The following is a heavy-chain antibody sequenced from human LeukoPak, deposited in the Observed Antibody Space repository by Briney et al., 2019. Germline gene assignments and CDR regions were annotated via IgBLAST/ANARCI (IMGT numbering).Heavy chain of an antibody. D-gene: IGHD5-24*01. Sequence: SETLSPTCAVYGGSFIGYYWGWIRQPPGKGLEWIGEINHSGSTNYNPSLKSRVTISVDTSKNQFSLKLSSVTAADTAVYYCARGIRSRDGYYGNDYWGQRTLVSVCS. V-gene: IGHV4-34*01. J-gene: IGHJ4*02. CDR2: INHSGST. CDR1: GGSFIGYY. CDR3: ARGIRSRDGYYGNDY.